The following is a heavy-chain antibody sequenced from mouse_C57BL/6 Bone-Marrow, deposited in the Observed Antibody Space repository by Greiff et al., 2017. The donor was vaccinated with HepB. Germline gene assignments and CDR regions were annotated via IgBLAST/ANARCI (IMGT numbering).Heavy chain of an antibody. CDR3: ARGDDYPYYYAMDY. J-gene: IGHJ4*01. CDR2: INPYNGGT. Sequence: VQLQQSGPVLVKPGASVKMSCKASGYTFTDYYMNWVKQSHGKSLEWIGVINPYNGGTSYNQKFKGKATLTADKSSSTAYMELNSLTSEDSAVYYCARGDDYPYYYAMDYWGQGTSVTVSS. D-gene: IGHD2-4*01. CDR1: GYTFTDYY. V-gene: IGHV1-19*01.